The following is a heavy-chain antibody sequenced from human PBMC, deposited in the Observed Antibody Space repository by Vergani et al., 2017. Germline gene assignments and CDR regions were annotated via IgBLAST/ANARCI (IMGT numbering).Heavy chain of an antibody. V-gene: IGHV4-30-4*08. J-gene: IGHJ4*02. CDR3: ARSQGLGVLVFDY. CDR1: GGSISSGDYY. D-gene: IGHD2-8*02. Sequence: QVQLQESGPGLVKPSQTLSLTCTVSGGSISSGDYYWSWIRQPPGKGLEWIGYIYYSGSTYYNPSLKSRVTISVDTSKHQFSLKRSSVTAADTAVYYCARSQGLGVLVFDYWGQGTLVTVSS. CDR2: IYYSGST.